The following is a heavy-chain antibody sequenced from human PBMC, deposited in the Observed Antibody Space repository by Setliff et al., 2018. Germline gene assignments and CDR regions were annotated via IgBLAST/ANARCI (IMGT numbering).Heavy chain of an antibody. V-gene: IGHV4-34*01. CDR2: INHRGFT. D-gene: IGHD6-6*01. Sequence: SETLSLTCGVYGESFDNHYWTWIRQPPGERLEWIGEINHRGFTDYKPSLKSRLTMSVDTSRNQFSLNLESVTAADTGVYFCARGRIAERPEAIDYWGQGTPVTVSS. CDR1: GESFDNHY. J-gene: IGHJ4*02. CDR3: ARGRIAERPEAIDY.